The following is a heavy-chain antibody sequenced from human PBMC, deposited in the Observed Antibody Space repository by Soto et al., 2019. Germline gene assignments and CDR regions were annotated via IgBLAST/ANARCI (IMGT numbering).Heavy chain of an antibody. Sequence: GGSLRLSCAASGFTFSSYWMHWVRQAPGKGLVWVSRINSDGSSTSYADSVKGRFTISRDNAKNTLYLQMNSLRAEDTAVYYCASGIAVAGTGVSQLNDYWGQGTLVTVSS. V-gene: IGHV3-74*01. J-gene: IGHJ4*02. D-gene: IGHD6-19*01. CDR3: ASGIAVAGTGVSQLNDY. CDR1: GFTFSSYW. CDR2: INSDGSST.